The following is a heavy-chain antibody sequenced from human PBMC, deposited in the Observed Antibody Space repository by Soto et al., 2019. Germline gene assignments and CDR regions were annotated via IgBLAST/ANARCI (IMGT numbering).Heavy chain of an antibody. Sequence: QITLKESGPTLVKPTQTLTLTCSFSGFSLSTTGVAVGWIRQPPGKALECLVLIYWDDDKRYSPSLKSRLTIPRDTSKHQVVLTMTDMDPVDTATYYCAHRVDYRGSWNTGYFDYWGQGPLVTVSS. CDR3: AHRVDYRGSWNTGYFDY. J-gene: IGHJ4*02. D-gene: IGHD2-15*01. CDR1: GFSLSTTGVA. V-gene: IGHV2-5*02. CDR2: IYWDDDK.